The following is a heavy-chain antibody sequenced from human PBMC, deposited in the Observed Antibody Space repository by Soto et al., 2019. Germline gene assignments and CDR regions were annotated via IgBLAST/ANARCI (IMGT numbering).Heavy chain of an antibody. CDR3: VRDSLKWSFDH. D-gene: IGHD2-15*01. J-gene: IGHJ4*02. CDR1: GFRPSDYF. Sequence: EVHLVESGGGLVQPGGSLRLSCVASGFRPSDYFMDWVRQAPGKGPECVARIKNKAEKDIKEYAASAKGRFIVSRDDSKNSLYLPMNSLNTEDTAIYFCVRDSLKWSFDHWGQGALVTVSS. V-gene: IGHV3-72*01. CDR2: IKNKAEKDIK.